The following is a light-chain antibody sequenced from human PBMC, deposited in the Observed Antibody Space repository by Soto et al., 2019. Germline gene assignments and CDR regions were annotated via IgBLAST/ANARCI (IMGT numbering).Light chain of an antibody. CDR1: QSVSSN. Sequence: EIVMTQSPATLSVPPGERATLSCRASQSVSSNLAWYQQKPGQAPRLLIYGASTRATGIPARFSGSGSGTEFTLTISSLQSEDFAVYYCQQYNNWPRTFGQGTKVAIK. CDR2: GAS. J-gene: IGKJ1*01. CDR3: QQYNNWPRT. V-gene: IGKV3-15*01.